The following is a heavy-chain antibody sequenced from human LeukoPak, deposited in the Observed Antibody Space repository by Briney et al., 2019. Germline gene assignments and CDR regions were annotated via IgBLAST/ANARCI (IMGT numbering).Heavy chain of an antibody. CDR3: AKGPIAVAGTWYFDS. V-gene: IGHV3-9*01. Sequence: GGSLRLSCAGSGFEFDEYDMHWVRQAPGKGLEWVSSISWNSDSIGYTDSVEGRFTISRDNTKNSPSLQMNSLRAEDTALYYCAKGPIAVAGTWYFDSWGQGTLVIVSS. CDR1: GFEFDEYD. CDR2: ISWNSDSI. J-gene: IGHJ4*02. D-gene: IGHD6-19*01.